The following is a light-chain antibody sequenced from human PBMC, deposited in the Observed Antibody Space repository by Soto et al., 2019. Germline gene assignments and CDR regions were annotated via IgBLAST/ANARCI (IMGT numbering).Light chain of an antibody. J-gene: IGKJ2*01. Sequence: EIVLTQSPGTLSLSPGERATLSCRASQSVSSSYLAWYQQKPGQAPRLLIYGASSRATGIPDRFSGSGSGTDFTLTISRLEPEDFAVYYCQQYGSSPEYTFGQGNKLELK. CDR1: QSVSSSY. V-gene: IGKV3-20*01. CDR3: QQYGSSPEYT. CDR2: GAS.